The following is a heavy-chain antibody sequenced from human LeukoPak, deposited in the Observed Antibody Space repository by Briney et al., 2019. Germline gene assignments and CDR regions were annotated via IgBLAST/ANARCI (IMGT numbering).Heavy chain of an antibody. Sequence: SETLSLTCTVSGGSISSSSYYWGWIRQPPGKGLEWIGSIYYSGSTYYNPSLKSRVTISVDTSKNQFSLKLSSVTAADTAVYYCARVTPRYGSGSHPFDYWGQGTLVTVSS. CDR1: GGSISSSSYY. V-gene: IGHV4-39*07. CDR2: IYYSGST. D-gene: IGHD3-10*01. CDR3: ARVTPRYGSGSHPFDY. J-gene: IGHJ4*02.